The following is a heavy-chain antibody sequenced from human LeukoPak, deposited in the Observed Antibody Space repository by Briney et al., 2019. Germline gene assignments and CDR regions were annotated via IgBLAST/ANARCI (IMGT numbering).Heavy chain of an antibody. Sequence: SVKVPCKASGGTFSSYAISWVRQAPGQGLEWMGRIIPIFGTANYAQKFQGRVTITTDESTSTAYMELSSLRSVDTAVYYCARDPYNWNDVGYWGQGTLVTISS. D-gene: IGHD1-1*01. CDR3: ARDPYNWNDVGY. CDR1: GGTFSSYA. CDR2: IIPIFGTA. J-gene: IGHJ4*02. V-gene: IGHV1-69*05.